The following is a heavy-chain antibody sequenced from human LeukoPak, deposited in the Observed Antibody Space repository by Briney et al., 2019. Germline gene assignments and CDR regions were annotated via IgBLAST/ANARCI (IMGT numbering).Heavy chain of an antibody. Sequence: SETLSLTCTVSGGSIISSSYYWGWIRQPPGKGLEWIGSIYYSGSIYYNPSLKSRVAISVDTSKNQFSLKLSSVTAADTAVYYCARHLARGYSYRYDYWGQGTLVTVSS. CDR2: IYYSGSI. V-gene: IGHV4-39*01. CDR3: ARHLARGYSYRYDY. D-gene: IGHD5-18*01. J-gene: IGHJ4*02. CDR1: GGSIISSSYY.